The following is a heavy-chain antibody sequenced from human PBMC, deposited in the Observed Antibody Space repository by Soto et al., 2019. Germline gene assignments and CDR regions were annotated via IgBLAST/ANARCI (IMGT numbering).Heavy chain of an antibody. J-gene: IGHJ3*02. D-gene: IGHD3-10*01. Sequence: QVQLVESGGGVVQPGRSLRLSCAASGFTFSSYGMHWVRQAPGKGLEWVAVIWYDGSNKYYADSVKGLFTISRDNSKNTLYLQMNSLRAEDTDVYYCARDAGAFDIWGQGTMVTVSS. CDR3: ARDAGAFDI. CDR2: IWYDGSNK. CDR1: GFTFSSYG. V-gene: IGHV3-33*01.